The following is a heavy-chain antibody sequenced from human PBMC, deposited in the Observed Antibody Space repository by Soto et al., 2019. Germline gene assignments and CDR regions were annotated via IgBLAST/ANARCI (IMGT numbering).Heavy chain of an antibody. CDR2: INHSGST. CDR1: GGSFSGYY. Sequence: SETLSLTCAVYGGSFSGYYWSWIRQPPGKGLEWIGEINHSGSTNCNPSLKSRVTISVDTSKNQFSLKLSSVTAADTAVYYCARGCSSTSCYYHWVNWFDPWGQGTLVTVSS. CDR3: ARGCSSTSCYYHWVNWFDP. J-gene: IGHJ5*02. D-gene: IGHD2-2*01. V-gene: IGHV4-34*01.